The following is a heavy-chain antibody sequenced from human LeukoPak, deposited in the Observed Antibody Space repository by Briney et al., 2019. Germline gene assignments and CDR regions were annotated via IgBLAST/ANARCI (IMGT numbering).Heavy chain of an antibody. Sequence: GGSLRLSCAASGFSFSTYWMSWDRQTPGKGLEWVANIKEDGSKDYYVDSVKGRFTISRDNAKNLLYLQMNSLRVEDSAVYYCARDAGGYDSWGQGTLVTVSS. CDR1: GFSFSTYW. D-gene: IGHD5-12*01. J-gene: IGHJ5*01. V-gene: IGHV3-7*01. CDR3: ARDAGGYDS. CDR2: IKEDGSKD.